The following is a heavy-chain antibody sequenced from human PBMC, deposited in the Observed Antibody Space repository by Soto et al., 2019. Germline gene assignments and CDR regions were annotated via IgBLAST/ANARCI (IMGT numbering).Heavy chain of an antibody. J-gene: IGHJ3*02. Sequence: ASVKVSCKASGGTFSSYAISWVRQAPGQGLGWMGGIIPIFGTANYAQKFQGRVTITADESTSTAYMELSSLRSEDTAVYYCARRGYDAFDIWGQGTMVTVSS. CDR3: ARRGYDAFDI. D-gene: IGHD6-25*01. CDR2: IIPIFGTA. CDR1: GGTFSSYA. V-gene: IGHV1-69*13.